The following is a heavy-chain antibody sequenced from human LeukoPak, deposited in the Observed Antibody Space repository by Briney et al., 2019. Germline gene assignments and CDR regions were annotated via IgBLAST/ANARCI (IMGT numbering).Heavy chain of an antibody. V-gene: IGHV4-59*01. D-gene: IGHD4-11*01. Sequence: SETLSLTCTVSGGSISSYYWSWIRQPPGKGLEWIGYIYYSGSTNYNPSLKSRVTISVDTSKNQFSLKLSSVTAADTAVYYCARADDYSNCYYYYGMDVWGQGTTVTVSS. CDR2: IYYSGST. J-gene: IGHJ6*02. CDR1: GGSISSYY. CDR3: ARADDYSNCYYYYGMDV.